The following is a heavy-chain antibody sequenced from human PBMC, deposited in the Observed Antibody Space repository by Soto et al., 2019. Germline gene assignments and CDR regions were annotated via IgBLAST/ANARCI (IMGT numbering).Heavy chain of an antibody. Sequence: QVQLVESRGDVVQPGGALRLACAGSGFTFTNYGMHWVRQAPGKGLEWVALTSYDGRNKYYADSVKGRFTISRDNSKNTLYLQMNSLRAEDTAVYYCAKDSSPPYCGGGSCYSGGWGYWGQGTLVTVSS. CDR1: GFTFTNYG. V-gene: IGHV3-30*18. J-gene: IGHJ4*02. CDR2: TSYDGRNK. CDR3: AKDSSPPYCGGGSCYSGGWGY. D-gene: IGHD2-15*01.